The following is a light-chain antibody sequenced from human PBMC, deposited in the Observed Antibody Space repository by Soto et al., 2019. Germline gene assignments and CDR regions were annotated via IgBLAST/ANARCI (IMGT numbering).Light chain of an antibody. V-gene: IGKV1-5*01. CDR3: QQYETSPLT. CDR1: QSVNKW. J-gene: IGKJ4*01. Sequence: DIQMTQSPSTLSASVGDRVTITCRASQSVNKWLAWYQQKPGTAPKLLIYGASTLQSGVPSRFGGSGSGTEFTLTISSLQPDDFATYYCQQYETSPLTFGGGTKVEIE. CDR2: GAS.